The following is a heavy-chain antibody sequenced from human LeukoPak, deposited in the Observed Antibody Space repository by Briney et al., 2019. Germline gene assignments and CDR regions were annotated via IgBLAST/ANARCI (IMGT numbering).Heavy chain of an antibody. V-gene: IGHV5-51*01. Sequence: GESLKISWKGTGYSFTNFWIGWVRQMPGKGLEWMGIMYPGDSDTRYSPSFQGQVTISVGKSISSAYLEWNSLKASDTALYYCVRQGLQSGTYPAYWGPGTLVTVSS. CDR3: VRQGLQSGTYPAY. D-gene: IGHD1-26*01. CDR1: GYSFTNFW. J-gene: IGHJ4*02. CDR2: MYPGDSDT.